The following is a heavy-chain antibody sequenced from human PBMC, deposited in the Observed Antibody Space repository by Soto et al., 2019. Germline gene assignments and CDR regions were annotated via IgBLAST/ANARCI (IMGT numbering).Heavy chain of an antibody. CDR3: ARERGGYGLFDS. CDR1: GGSISNAAYS. Sequence: SETLSLTCTVSGGSISNAAYSWSWIRQPPGKGLEWIGYIYPSGMPFYNPSLRSRVTISIDRSNDQFSLNLKSVTAADTAVYYCARERGGYGLFDSWGQGTLVTVS. D-gene: IGHD5-18*01. J-gene: IGHJ4*02. V-gene: IGHV4-30-2*01. CDR2: IYPSGMP.